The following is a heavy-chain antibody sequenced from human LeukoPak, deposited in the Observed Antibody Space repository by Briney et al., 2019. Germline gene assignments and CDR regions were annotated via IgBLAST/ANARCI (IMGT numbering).Heavy chain of an antibody. J-gene: IGHJ3*02. Sequence: ASVKVSCKASGYTFTGYYMHWVRQAPGQGLEWMGRINTNTGNPTYAQGVTGRFVFSLDTSVSTAHLQISSLKAEDTAVYYCARSLISRYYDGSGYYYGAFDIWGQGTMVTVSS. CDR3: ARSLISRYYDGSGYYYGAFDI. D-gene: IGHD3-22*01. CDR2: INTNTGNP. CDR1: GYTFTGYY. V-gene: IGHV7-4-1*02.